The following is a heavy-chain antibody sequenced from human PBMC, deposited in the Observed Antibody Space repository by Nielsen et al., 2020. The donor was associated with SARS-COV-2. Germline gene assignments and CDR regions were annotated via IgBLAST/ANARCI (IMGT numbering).Heavy chain of an antibody. V-gene: IGHV3-11*06. CDR2: ISSSSSYT. CDR1: GFTFSDYY. Sequence: GGSLRLSCAASGFTFSDYYMSWIRQAPGKGLEWVSYISSSSSYTNYADSVKGRFTISRDNAKNSLYLQMNSLRDEDTAVYYCASGGMATIGYWGQGTLVTVSS. J-gene: IGHJ4*02. D-gene: IGHD5-24*01. CDR3: ASGGMATIGY.